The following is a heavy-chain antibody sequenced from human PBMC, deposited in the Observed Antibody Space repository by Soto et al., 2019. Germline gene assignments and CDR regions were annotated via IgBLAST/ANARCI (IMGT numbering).Heavy chain of an antibody. Sequence: QVQLVESGGGVVQPGRSLRLSCAASGFTFSSYAMHWVRQAPGKGLEWVAVISYDGSNKYYADSVKGRFTISRDNSKNTLYLQMNSLSAEDTAVYYCASGDSVAGTLYYFDYWGQGTLVTVSS. D-gene: IGHD6-19*01. CDR1: GFTFSSYA. CDR3: ASGDSVAGTLYYFDY. V-gene: IGHV3-30-3*01. J-gene: IGHJ4*02. CDR2: ISYDGSNK.